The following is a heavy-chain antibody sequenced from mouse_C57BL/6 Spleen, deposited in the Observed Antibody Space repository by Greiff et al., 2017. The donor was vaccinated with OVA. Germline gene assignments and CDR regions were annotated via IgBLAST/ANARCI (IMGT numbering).Heavy chain of an antibody. V-gene: IGHV1-69*01. CDR1: GYTFTSYW. CDR3: ARCDGYWFAY. J-gene: IGHJ3*01. D-gene: IGHD2-3*01. Sequence: QVQLQQPGAELVMPGASVKLSCKVSGYTFTSYWMHWVKQRPEQGLEGIGEFDPSDSYPNYNQKFKGKSTLTVDKSSSAAYMQFRSLTSEDSAVYYCARCDGYWFAYWGQGTLVTVSA. CDR2: FDPSDSYP.